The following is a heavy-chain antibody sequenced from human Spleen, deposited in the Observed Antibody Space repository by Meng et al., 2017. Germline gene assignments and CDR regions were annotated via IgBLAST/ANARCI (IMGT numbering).Heavy chain of an antibody. J-gene: IGHJ4*02. Sequence: SETLSLTCTVSGGSISSYFWTWIRQPPGKGLEYIGYIYFSGSTNYNPSLKSRVTISVDTSKNQFSLKLSSVTAADTAVYYCARDRLDEGFDYWGQGTLVTVSS. CDR3: ARDRLDEGFDY. D-gene: IGHD3/OR15-3a*01. V-gene: IGHV4-59*12. CDR2: IYFSGST. CDR1: GGSISSYF.